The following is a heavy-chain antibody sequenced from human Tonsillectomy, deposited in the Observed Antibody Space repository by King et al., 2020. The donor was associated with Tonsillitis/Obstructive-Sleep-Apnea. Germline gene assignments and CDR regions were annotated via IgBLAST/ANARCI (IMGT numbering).Heavy chain of an antibody. J-gene: IGHJ6*02. CDR1: GYSFTNYW. D-gene: IGHD5/OR15-5a*01. Sequence: VQLVQSGAEVKKPGESLRISCEGSGYSFTNYWINWVRQMPGKGLEWMGRIDPSDSYTKYSPSFQGHVTTSADKSISTAYLQWSSLKASDTAMYYCARRVYDDNAWSMGVWGQGTTVIVSS. CDR3: ARRVYDDNAWSMGV. V-gene: IGHV5-10-1*03. CDR2: IDPSDSYT.